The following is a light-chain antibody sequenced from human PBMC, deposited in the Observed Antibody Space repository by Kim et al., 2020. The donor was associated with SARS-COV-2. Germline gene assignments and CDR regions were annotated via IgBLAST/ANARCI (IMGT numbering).Light chain of an antibody. CDR3: QQSYSTPRT. CDR2: AAS. Sequence: SASVGDRVTITCRASQSISSYLNWYQQKPGKAPKLLIYAASSLQSGVPSRFSGSGSGTDFTLSISSLQPEDFATYYCQQSYSTPRTFGQGTKLEI. CDR1: QSISSY. V-gene: IGKV1-39*01. J-gene: IGKJ2*01.